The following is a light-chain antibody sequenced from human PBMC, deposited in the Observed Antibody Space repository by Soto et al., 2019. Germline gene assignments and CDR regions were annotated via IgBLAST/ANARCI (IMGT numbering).Light chain of an antibody. J-gene: IGKJ2*01. CDR2: AAS. Sequence: AIRMTQSPSSFSASTGDRVTITCRASQGISSYLAWYQQKPGKAPKLLIYAASTLQSGVPSRFSGSGSGTDFTLTISCLQSEDFATYYCQQYYSYPMYTFGQGTKV. CDR1: QGISSY. V-gene: IGKV1-8*01. CDR3: QQYYSYPMYT.